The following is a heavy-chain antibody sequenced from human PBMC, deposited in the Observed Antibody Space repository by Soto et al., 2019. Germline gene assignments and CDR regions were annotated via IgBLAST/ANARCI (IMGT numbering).Heavy chain of an antibody. V-gene: IGHV3-74*01. Sequence: GSLRLSCEASGFAFTSYWMHWVRQAPGKWLVWVAGVKSDGTTATYADSVRGRFTISRDNAKIRRYLQMNNVSAEDTAVYYCASLFASTYSHRPFDFWGQGTQVTVSS. D-gene: IGHD2-15*01. CDR3: ASLFASTYSHRPFDF. J-gene: IGHJ4*02. CDR2: VKSDGTTA. CDR1: GFAFTSYW.